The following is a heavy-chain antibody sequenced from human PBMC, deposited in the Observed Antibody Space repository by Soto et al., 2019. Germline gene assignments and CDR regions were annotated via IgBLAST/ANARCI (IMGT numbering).Heavy chain of an antibody. Sequence: HPGGSLRLSCAASGFTFRLYGMHWVRQAPGKGLEWVAAIWDDGRRKDYADSVKDRLFISRDNSKNTLYLQLDSLRPEDTAVYYCATWQGSLNFHYWGQGTLVTVSS. V-gene: IGHV3-33*01. CDR1: GFTFRLYG. J-gene: IGHJ4*02. CDR2: IWDDGRRK. CDR3: ATWQGSLNFHY.